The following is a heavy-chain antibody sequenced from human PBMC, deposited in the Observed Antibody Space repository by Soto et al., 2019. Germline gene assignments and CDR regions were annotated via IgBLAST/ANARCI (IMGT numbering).Heavy chain of an antibody. J-gene: IGHJ4*02. D-gene: IGHD3-9*01. V-gene: IGHV1-69*04. CDR3: LLRYFDWNDY. CDR1: GGTFSSYA. CDR2: IIPILGIA. Sequence: SVKVSCKASGGTFSSYAISWVRQAPGQGLEWMGRIIPILGIANYAQKFQGRVTITADKSTSTAYMELSSLRSEDTAVYYCLLRYFDWNDYWGQGTLVTVSS.